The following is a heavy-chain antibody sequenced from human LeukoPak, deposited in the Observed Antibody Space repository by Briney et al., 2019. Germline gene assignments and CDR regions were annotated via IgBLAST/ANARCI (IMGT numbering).Heavy chain of an antibody. V-gene: IGHV1-18*01. J-gene: IGHJ4*02. D-gene: IGHD3-10*01. CDR1: GYPFINRA. CDR2: ISTYNGLT. CDR3: AREGSALRDLNYFDF. Sequence: ASVKVSCKASGYPFINRAISWVRQAPGERLEWVGWISTYNGLTNSAQNFQGRLTLTTDTSTSTAYMELRSLRSDDTAVCYCAREGSALRDLNYFDFWGQGTLVSVSS.